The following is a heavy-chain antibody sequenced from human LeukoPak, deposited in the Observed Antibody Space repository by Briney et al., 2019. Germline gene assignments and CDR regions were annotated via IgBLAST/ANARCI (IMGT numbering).Heavy chain of an antibody. CDR2: ISGYNGDT. CDR1: GYTFTSFG. J-gene: IGHJ6*02. V-gene: IGHV1-18*01. D-gene: IGHD3-3*01. Sequence: ASVKVSCKTSGYTFTSFGISWVRQAAGQGLEWMGWISGYNGDTKYAQNLQGKVTMTTDTSTRTAYLDLGSLTSDDTAVYYCARDVGAPDFWSGHGMDVWGQGTTVTVSS. CDR3: ARDVGAPDFWSGHGMDV.